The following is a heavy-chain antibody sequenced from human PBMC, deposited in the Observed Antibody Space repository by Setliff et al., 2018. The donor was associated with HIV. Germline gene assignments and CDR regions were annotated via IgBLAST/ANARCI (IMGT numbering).Heavy chain of an antibody. CDR1: GFTFSSYA. Sequence: GGSLRLSCAASGFTFSSYAMNWVRQAPGKGLEWVSVVSGSGDNTFYADSVKGRFTTSRDNYKNTLYLQINRLRVEDTATYYCAKDGINSGAYYYYMDVWGKGTTVTVSS. CDR2: VSGSGDNT. D-gene: IGHD1-26*01. J-gene: IGHJ6*03. CDR3: AKDGINSGAYYYYMDV. V-gene: IGHV3-23*01.